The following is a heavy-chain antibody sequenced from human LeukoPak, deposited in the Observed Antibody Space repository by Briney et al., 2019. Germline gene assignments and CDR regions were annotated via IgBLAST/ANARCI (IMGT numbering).Heavy chain of an antibody. Sequence: AGGSLRLSCAASGFTFSIYSMNWVRRAPGKGLEWVSSISSSSKYMYYADSVKGRFTISRDNAKNSLYLQMNSLRAEDTAVYYCAKEAIGYPYNWFDPWGQGTLVTVSS. CDR3: AKEAIGYPYNWFDP. D-gene: IGHD1-1*01. V-gene: IGHV3-21*01. J-gene: IGHJ5*02. CDR1: GFTFSIYS. CDR2: ISSSSKYM.